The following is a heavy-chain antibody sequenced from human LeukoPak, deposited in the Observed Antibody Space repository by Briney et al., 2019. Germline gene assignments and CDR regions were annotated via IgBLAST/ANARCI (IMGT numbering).Heavy chain of an antibody. D-gene: IGHD5/OR15-5a*01. J-gene: IGHJ4*02. CDR2: IYPADSDT. CDR3: ARQRGLVSTLTELGDY. V-gene: IGHV5-51*01. Sequence: GESLKISCKASGYSFTSHWIAWVRQMPGKGLEWMGIIYPADSDTRYSTSFQGQVTISADKSVTTAYLQWNTLKASDTAIYYCARQRGLVSTLTELGDYWGQGTLVTVSS. CDR1: GYSFTSHW.